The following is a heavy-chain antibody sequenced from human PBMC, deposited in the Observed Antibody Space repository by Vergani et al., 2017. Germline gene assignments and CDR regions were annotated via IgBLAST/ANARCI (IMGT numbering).Heavy chain of an antibody. CDR2: INIGGRT. CDR3: ARGMTTETTDLDGFDI. D-gene: IGHD4-17*01. J-gene: IGHJ3*02. Sequence: LVESGGGLVQPGGSLRLSCAASSFSVSSHYMTWVRQAPGKGLEWVSTINIGGRTSYADSVKGRLTLTRDDSKNTLHLQMNSLRPEDTAVYYCARGMTTETTDLDGFDIWGQGTMVNVSS. V-gene: IGHV3-66*01. CDR1: SFSVSSHY.